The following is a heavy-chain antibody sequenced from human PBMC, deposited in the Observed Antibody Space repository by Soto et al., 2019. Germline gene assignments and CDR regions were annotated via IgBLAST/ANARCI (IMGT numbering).Heavy chain of an antibody. CDR1: GGTFSSYA. D-gene: IGHD4-4*01. CDR3: ARGDDYSNYDYYYGMDV. CDR2: IIPIFGTA. Sequence: QVQLVQSGAEVKKPGSSVKVSCKASGGTFSSYAISWVRQAPGQGLEWMGGIIPIFGTANYAQKFQGRVTITVDESTSTADMELSSLRSEDTAVYYCARGDDYSNYDYYYGMDVWGQGTTVTVSS. V-gene: IGHV1-69*12. J-gene: IGHJ6*02.